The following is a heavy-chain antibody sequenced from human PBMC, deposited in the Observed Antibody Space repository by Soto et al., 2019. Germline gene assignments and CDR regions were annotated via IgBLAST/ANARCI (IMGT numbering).Heavy chain of an antibody. Sequence: QVQLVESGGGVVQPGRSLRLSCAASGFTFSNYDMHRDRQAPGEGLEWVAVLSFDGTSKNYADSVKGRFTISRDNSKNTIVLQMNSLRTEDTAVYFCEKDFYKVRGPAARRPNYFDFWGPGTLVTVSS. J-gene: IGHJ4*02. D-gene: IGHD6-25*01. V-gene: IGHV3-30*18. CDR3: EKDFYKVRGPAARRPNYFDF. CDR1: GFTFSNYD. CDR2: LSFDGTSK.